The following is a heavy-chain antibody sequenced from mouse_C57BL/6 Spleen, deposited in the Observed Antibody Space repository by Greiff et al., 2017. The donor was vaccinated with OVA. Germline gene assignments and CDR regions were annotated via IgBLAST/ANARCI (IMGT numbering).Heavy chain of an antibody. CDR2: IWSGGST. Sequence: VQLQESGPGLVQPSQSLSITCTVSGFSFTSYGVHWVRQSPGQGLEWMGVIWSGGSTAYNAAFISRLSISKDNSKSQVFFKMNSLQADETAIYYRSRYSNWYAMDYWGQGTSVTVSA. J-gene: IGHJ4*01. V-gene: IGHV2-2*01. D-gene: IGHD2-5*01. CDR1: GFSFTSYG. CDR3: SRYSNWYAMDY.